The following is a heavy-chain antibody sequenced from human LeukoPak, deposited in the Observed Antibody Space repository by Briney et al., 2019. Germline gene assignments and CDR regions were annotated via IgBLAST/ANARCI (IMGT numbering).Heavy chain of an antibody. V-gene: IGHV4-39*07. J-gene: IGHJ4*02. Sequence: SETLSLTCTVSGGSISSSSYHWGWIRQPPGKGLEWIGSIYYSGSTYYNPSLKSRVTISVDTSKNQFSLKLSSVTAADTAVYYCARDRINYGVDYWGQGTLVTVSS. CDR3: ARDRINYGVDY. CDR1: GGSISSSSYH. D-gene: IGHD4-17*01. CDR2: IYYSGST.